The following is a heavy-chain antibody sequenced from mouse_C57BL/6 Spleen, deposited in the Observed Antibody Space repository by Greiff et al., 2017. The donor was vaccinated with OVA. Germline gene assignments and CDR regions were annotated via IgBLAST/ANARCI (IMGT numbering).Heavy chain of an antibody. CDR2: ISDGGSYT. J-gene: IGHJ2*01. CDR1: GFTFSSYA. CDR3: ARVTGFFDY. D-gene: IGHD4-1*01. V-gene: IGHV5-4*01. Sequence: EVQLVESGGGLVKPGGSLKLSCAASGFTFSSYAMSWVRQTPEKRLEWVATISDGGSYTYYPDNVKGRFTISRDNAKNNLYLQMSHLKSEVTAMYYCARVTGFFDYWGQGTTLTVSS.